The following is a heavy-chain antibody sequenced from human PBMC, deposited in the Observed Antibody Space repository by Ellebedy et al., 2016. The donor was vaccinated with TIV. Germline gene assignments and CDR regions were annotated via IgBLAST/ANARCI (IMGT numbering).Heavy chain of an antibody. CDR3: ARSLKLGKQWLVPDINWFDP. J-gene: IGHJ5*02. Sequence: GSLRLSXAVYGGSFSGYYWSWIRQPPGKGLEWIGEINHSGSTNYNPSLKSRVTISVDTSKNQFSLKLSSVTAADTAVYYCARSLKLGKQWLVPDINWFDPWGQGTLVTVPS. V-gene: IGHV4-34*01. CDR2: INHSGST. D-gene: IGHD6-19*01. CDR1: GGSFSGYY.